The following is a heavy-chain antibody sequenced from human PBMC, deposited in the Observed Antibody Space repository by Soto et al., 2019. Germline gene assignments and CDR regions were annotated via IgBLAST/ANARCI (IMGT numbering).Heavy chain of an antibody. CDR2: IYYIGST. J-gene: IGHJ6*01. D-gene: IGHD2-15*01. CDR1: GAAVSGGGQY. CDR3: ARERVLGDGGGFDV. Sequence: QVHLQESGPGLLKPSQTLSLTCTVSGAAVSGGGQYWNWVRQLPGKGLEWIGNIYYIGSTDYNPSLKSRVTISFDTSKTQFSLKLISVTAADTAVYYCARERVLGDGGGFDVWGQGTTVTVSS. V-gene: IGHV4-31*03.